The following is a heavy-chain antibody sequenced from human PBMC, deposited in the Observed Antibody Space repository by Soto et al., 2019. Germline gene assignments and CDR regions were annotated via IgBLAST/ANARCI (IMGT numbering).Heavy chain of an antibody. CDR2: MNPNSGNT. CDR1: GYTFTSYD. CDR3: ARGRDSGYCSSTSCYGGDAFDI. Sequence: ASVKVSCKASGYTFTSYDINWVRQAPGQGLEWMGWMNPNSGNTGYAQKFQGRVTMTRNTSISTAYMELSSLRSEDTAVYYCARGRDSGYCSSTSCYGGDAFDIWGQGTMVTVSS. V-gene: IGHV1-8*01. D-gene: IGHD2-2*01. J-gene: IGHJ3*02.